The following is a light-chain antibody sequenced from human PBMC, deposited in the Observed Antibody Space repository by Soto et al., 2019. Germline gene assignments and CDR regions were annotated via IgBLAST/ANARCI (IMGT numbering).Light chain of an antibody. CDR1: QSISNW. J-gene: IGKJ2*01. CDR2: KAS. V-gene: IGKV1-5*03. CDR3: QQYDRFPYT. Sequence: DIQMTQSPSTLSASVGDTVTITCRASQSISNWLAWYQQKPGQAPKLLIHKASTLGSGVPSRFSGSGAGTEFTLNISSLQPDDFATFYCQQYDRFPYTFGQGTKLEIK.